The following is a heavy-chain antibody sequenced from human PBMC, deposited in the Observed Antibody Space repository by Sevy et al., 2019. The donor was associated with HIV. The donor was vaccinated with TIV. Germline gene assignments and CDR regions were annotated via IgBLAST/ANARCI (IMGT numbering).Heavy chain of an antibody. J-gene: IGHJ6*02. Sequence: GGSLRLSCAASGFTFSSYAMSWVRQAPGKGLEWVSAISGSGGSTYYADSVKGRFTISRDNSKNTLYLQMNSLRAEDTAVYYCAKGPTLGDCSSTSCSPYYYGMHVWGQGTTVTVSS. CDR2: ISGSGGST. CDR3: AKGPTLGDCSSTSCSPYYYGMHV. D-gene: IGHD2-2*01. CDR1: GFTFSSYA. V-gene: IGHV3-23*01.